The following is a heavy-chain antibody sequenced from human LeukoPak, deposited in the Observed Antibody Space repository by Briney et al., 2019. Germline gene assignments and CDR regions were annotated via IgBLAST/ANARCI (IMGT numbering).Heavy chain of an antibody. CDR3: ARRIGYCSSTSCLMGYYYYYMDV. CDR1: GFTFSSYG. V-gene: IGHV3-33*01. CDR2: IWYDGCNK. J-gene: IGHJ6*03. Sequence: PGGSLRLSCGASGFTFSSYGMHWVRQAPGKGLEWVAVIWYDGCNKYYADSVRGRFTISRDNSKNTLYLQMNSLRAEDTAVYYCARRIGYCSSTSCLMGYYYYYMDVWAKGTTVSVSS. D-gene: IGHD2-2*01.